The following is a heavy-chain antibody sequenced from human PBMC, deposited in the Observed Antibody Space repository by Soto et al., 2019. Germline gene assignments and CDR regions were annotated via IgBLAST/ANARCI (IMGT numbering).Heavy chain of an antibody. D-gene: IGHD2-15*01. CDR1: GFTFSSYA. J-gene: IGHJ4*02. CDR3: AKGAIGYCSGGSCSRL. Sequence: EVQLLESGGGLVQPGGSLRLSCAASGFTFSSYAMSWVRQAPGKGLEWVSAISGSGGSTYYAHSVKGRFTISRDNSKNTRYLQMNSLRAEDTAVYYCAKGAIGYCSGGSCSRLWGQGTMVTVSS. V-gene: IGHV3-23*01. CDR2: ISGSGGST.